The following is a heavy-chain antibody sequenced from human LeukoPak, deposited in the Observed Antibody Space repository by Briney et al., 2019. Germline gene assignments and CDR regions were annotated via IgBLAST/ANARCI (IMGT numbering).Heavy chain of an antibody. J-gene: IGHJ5*02. CDR1: GYSFTSYW. CDR3: ARAFNYDFRSGHNWFDP. V-gene: IGHV5-51*01. D-gene: IGHD3-3*01. Sequence: GESLKISCKGSGYSFTSYWIGWVRPMPGKGLEWMGIIYPGDSDTRYSPSFQGQVTISADKSISTAYLQWSSLKASDTAMYYCARAFNYDFRSGHNWFDPWGQGTLVTVSS. CDR2: IYPGDSDT.